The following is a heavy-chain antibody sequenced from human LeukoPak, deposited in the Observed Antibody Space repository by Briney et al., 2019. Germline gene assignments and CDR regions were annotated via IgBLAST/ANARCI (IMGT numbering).Heavy chain of an antibody. D-gene: IGHD5-24*01. CDR2: IIPIFGTA. CDR3: ARTLDGYNYDY. V-gene: IGHV1-69*13. Sequence: GASVKVSCKASGGTFSSYAISWVRQAPGQGLEWMGGIIPIFGTANYAQKFQGRVTITADESTSTAYMELSRLRSDDTAVYYCARTLDGYNYDYWGQGTLVTVSS. J-gene: IGHJ4*02. CDR1: GGTFSSYA.